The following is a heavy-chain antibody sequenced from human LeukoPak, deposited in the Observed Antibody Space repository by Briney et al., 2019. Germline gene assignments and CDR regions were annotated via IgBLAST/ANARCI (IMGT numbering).Heavy chain of an antibody. Sequence: SETLSLTCTVSGVSISSSNSYWGWIRQPPGKGLEWIGSIYYSGNTYYNASLKSQVSVSIDTSKNQFSLRLTSVTAADTAVYYCARQTGSGLFILPGGQGTLVTVSS. J-gene: IGHJ4*02. CDR1: GVSISSSNSY. D-gene: IGHD3/OR15-3a*01. V-gene: IGHV4-39*01. CDR3: ARQTGSGLFILP. CDR2: IYYSGNT.